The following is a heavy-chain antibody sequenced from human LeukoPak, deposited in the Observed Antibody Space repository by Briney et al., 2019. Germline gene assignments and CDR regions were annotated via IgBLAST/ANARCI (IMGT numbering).Heavy chain of an antibody. CDR2: TNPNSGGT. D-gene: IGHD2-2*01. V-gene: IGHV1-2*02. CDR1: GYTFTAYY. Sequence: ASVKVSCKASGYTFTAYYMHWVRQAPGQGLEWMGWTNPNSGGTNYAQKFQGRVTMTRDTSISTAYMELSRLRSDDTAVYYCARARIVVVPAATDWGQGTLVTVSS. J-gene: IGHJ4*02. CDR3: ARARIVVVPAATD.